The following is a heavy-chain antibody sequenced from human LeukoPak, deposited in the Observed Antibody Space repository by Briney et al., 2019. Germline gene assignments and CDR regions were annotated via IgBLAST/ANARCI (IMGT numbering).Heavy chain of an antibody. D-gene: IGHD3-16*01. J-gene: IGHJ4*02. CDR2: ISWNGGDI. CDR1: GFRFDDYG. Sequence: GGSLRLSCAASGFRFDDYGMSWVRQSPGKGLEWVSGISWNGGDIGYADSVKGRFTISRDNAKNSLYLQMNSLRPEDTALYFCARRGSQYHFDYWGQGTLVTVSS. CDR3: ARRGSQYHFDY. V-gene: IGHV3-20*04.